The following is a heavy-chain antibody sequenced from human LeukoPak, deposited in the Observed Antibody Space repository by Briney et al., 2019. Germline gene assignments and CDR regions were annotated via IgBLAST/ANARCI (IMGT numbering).Heavy chain of an antibody. V-gene: IGHV3-64D*06. Sequence: GRSLRLSCSASGFTFSSYAMHWGPQAPGEGLEYVSAISSNGGSTYYADSVKGRFTISRDNSKNTLYLQMSSLRAEDTAVYYCVKGGYSYGYFSYFDYWGQGTLVTVSS. J-gene: IGHJ4*02. CDR3: VKGGYSYGYFSYFDY. CDR1: GFTFSSYA. D-gene: IGHD5-18*01. CDR2: ISSNGGST.